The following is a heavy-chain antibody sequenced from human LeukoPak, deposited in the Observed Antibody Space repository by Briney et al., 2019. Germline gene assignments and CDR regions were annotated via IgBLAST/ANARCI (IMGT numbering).Heavy chain of an antibody. V-gene: IGHV3-23*01. Sequence: PGGSLRLPCEASGFTFGNYAMNWVRQAPGKGLEWVSTISGTGSSTYYADSVKGRFTISRDNAKNTLYLQMNSLRAEDTAVYCCASGGSGWYRDDYWGQGTLVTVSS. CDR3: ASGGSGWYRDDY. D-gene: IGHD6-19*01. CDR1: GFTFGNYA. CDR2: ISGTGSST. J-gene: IGHJ4*02.